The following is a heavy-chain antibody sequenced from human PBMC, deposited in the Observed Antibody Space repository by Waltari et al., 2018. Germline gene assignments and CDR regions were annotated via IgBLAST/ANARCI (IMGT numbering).Heavy chain of an antibody. V-gene: IGHV3-9*01. CDR1: GFIFDDYA. D-gene: IGHD1-26*01. Sequence: EVQLVESGGGLVQPGRSLRLSCAASGFIFDDYAMHWVRQAPGKGLEWGGGCSWISAYIAHADSVKGRFTLSRDNAKSSLYLEMNSLSAEDTAFYYCARDVNNGRYGDHYFDHWGQGILVTVSS. J-gene: IGHJ4*02. CDR3: ARDVNNGRYGDHYFDH. CDR2: CSWISAYI.